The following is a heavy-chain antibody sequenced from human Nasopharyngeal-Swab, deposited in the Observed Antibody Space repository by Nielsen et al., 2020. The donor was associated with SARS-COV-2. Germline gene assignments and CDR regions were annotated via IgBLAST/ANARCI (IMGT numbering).Heavy chain of an antibody. CDR3: ARSWGGGYSFSFDY. V-gene: IGHV3-15*01. CDR1: GFTFSNAW. Sequence: GGSLRLSCAASGFTFSNAWMSWVRQAPGKGLEWVGRIKSKTDGGTTDYAAPVKGRFTISRDDSKNTLYLQMNSLKTEDTAVYYCARSWGGGYSFSFDYWGQGTLVTVSS. J-gene: IGHJ4*02. D-gene: IGHD2-15*01. CDR2: IKSKTDGGTT.